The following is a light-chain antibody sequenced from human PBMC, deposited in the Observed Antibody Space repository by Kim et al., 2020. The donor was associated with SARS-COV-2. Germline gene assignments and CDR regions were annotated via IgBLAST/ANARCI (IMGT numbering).Light chain of an antibody. CDR1: QFSSSSY. V-gene: IGKV3-20*01. J-gene: IGKJ2*01. CDR3: QYYGRSWYT. Sequence: SPGESATLSCRVYQFSSSSYLAWYQKRPGQAPRLLLYGTSNRATGIPDRFSGSESATDFTLTVNRLEPEDSGVYYCQYYGRSWYTFGQGTKLEI. CDR2: GTS.